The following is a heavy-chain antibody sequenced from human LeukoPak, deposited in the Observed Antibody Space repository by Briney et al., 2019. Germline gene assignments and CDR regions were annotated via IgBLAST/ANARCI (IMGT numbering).Heavy chain of an antibody. CDR1: GFTVSSNY. J-gene: IGHJ5*02. CDR3: ARGGAGALWELLTEVGNNWFDP. D-gene: IGHD1-26*01. CDR2: IYSGGST. V-gene: IGHV3-66*01. Sequence: GGSLRLSCAASGFTVSSNYMSWVRQAPGKGLEWVSVIYSGGSTYYADSVKGRFTISRDNSKNTLYLQMNSLRAEDTAVYYCARGGAGALWELLTEVGNNWFDPWGQGTLVTVSS.